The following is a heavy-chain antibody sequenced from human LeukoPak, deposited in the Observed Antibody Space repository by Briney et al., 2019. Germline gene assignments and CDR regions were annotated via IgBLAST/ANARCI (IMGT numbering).Heavy chain of an antibody. J-gene: IGHJ4*02. CDR2: ISGSGGST. D-gene: IGHD6-19*01. V-gene: IGHV3-23*01. CDR1: GFTFSSYA. CDR3: ASRTGYSSGWSPTMDYFDY. Sequence: GGSLRLSCAASGFTFSSYAMSWVRQAPGKGLEWVSAISGSGGSTYYADSVKGRFTISRDNSKNTLYLQMNSLRAEDTAVYYCASRTGYSSGWSPTMDYFDYWGQGTLVTVSS.